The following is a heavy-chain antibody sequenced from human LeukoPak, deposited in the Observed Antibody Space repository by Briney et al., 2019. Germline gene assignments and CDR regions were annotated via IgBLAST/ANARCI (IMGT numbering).Heavy chain of an antibody. CDR1: GLSFSSYA. D-gene: IGHD3-10*01. CDR2: IDVSGDNT. Sequence: GGSLRLSCAASGLSFSSYAMTWVRQAPGKGLEWVSTIDVSGDNTYYADSVKGRFTISRDNSKDTLYLQMNSLRAEDTAVYYCAKDQGWTDGSGDYWGRGTLVTVSS. CDR3: AKDQGWTDGSGDY. V-gene: IGHV3-23*01. J-gene: IGHJ4*02.